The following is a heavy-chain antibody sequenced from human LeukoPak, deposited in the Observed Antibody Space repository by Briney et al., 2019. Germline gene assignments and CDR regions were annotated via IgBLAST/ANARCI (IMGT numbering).Heavy chain of an antibody. Sequence: PGRSLRVSCAASGFTFSSYGMHWVRQAPGKGLEWVAVISHDGSDSHYADSVKGRFTISRDNSKNTVYLQMSSLRPEDTAVYFCAKELYFGSGSYPDYWGQGTLSASPQ. D-gene: IGHD3-10*01. CDR2: ISHDGSDS. V-gene: IGHV3-30*18. J-gene: IGHJ4*02. CDR1: GFTFSSYG. CDR3: AKELYFGSGSYPDY.